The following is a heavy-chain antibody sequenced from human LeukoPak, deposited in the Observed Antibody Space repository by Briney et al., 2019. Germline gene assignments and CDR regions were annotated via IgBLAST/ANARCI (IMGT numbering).Heavy chain of an antibody. V-gene: IGHV4-59*08. CDR3: ARQVTVGGVIVLFDY. D-gene: IGHD3-16*02. CDR2: IYYSGST. Sequence: SETLSLTCTVSGGSISSYYWSWIRQPPGKGLEWIAYIYYSGSTNYNPSLKSRVTISVDTSKNQFSLKLSSVTAADTAVYYCARQVTVGGVIVLFDYWGQGTLVTVSS. J-gene: IGHJ4*02. CDR1: GGSISSYY.